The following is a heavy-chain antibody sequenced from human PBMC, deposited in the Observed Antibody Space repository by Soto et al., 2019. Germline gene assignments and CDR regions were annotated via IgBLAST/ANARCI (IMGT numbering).Heavy chain of an antibody. V-gene: IGHV4-59*08. Sequence: SETLSLTCTVSGASISSYYWSWIRQPPGRGLEWIGYMHYTGSTSNNPSLKSRVTMSVDTSKNQFSLKLSSVSAADTAVYYCVRHVSGTTRDYWGQGTLVTVSS. D-gene: IGHD1-1*01. CDR3: VRHVSGTTRDY. J-gene: IGHJ4*02. CDR1: GASISSYY. CDR2: MHYTGST.